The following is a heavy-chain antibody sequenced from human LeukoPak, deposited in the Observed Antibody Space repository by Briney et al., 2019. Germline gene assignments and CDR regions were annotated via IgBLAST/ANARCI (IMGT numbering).Heavy chain of an antibody. D-gene: IGHD6-6*01. V-gene: IGHV3-23*01. J-gene: IGHJ4*02. CDR3: AKDADGDSSSALTDYFDY. Sequence: GGSLRLSCAASGFTFSTYAMTWVRQAPGKGLEWVSGISGGGDSTFYADSVKGRFTISRDNSKNTLYLQMNSLRAEDTAVYYCAKDADGDSSSALTDYFDYWGQGTLVTVSS. CDR1: GFTFSTYA. CDR2: ISGGGDST.